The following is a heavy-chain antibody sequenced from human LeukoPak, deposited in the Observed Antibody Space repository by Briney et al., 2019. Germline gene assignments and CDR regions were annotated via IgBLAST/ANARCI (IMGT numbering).Heavy chain of an antibody. V-gene: IGHV1-2*02. J-gene: IGHJ4*02. CDR1: GYTFTDYS. Sequence: ASVKVSCKASGYTFTDYSMHWVRQAPGQELEWMGWISPKSGDTKYAQKFQGRVTLTRDTSISTAYMELTRLRLDDTAMYYCARVSVLVGAPVDYWGQGAMVTVSS. D-gene: IGHD1-26*01. CDR3: ARVSVLVGAPVDY. CDR2: ISPKSGDT.